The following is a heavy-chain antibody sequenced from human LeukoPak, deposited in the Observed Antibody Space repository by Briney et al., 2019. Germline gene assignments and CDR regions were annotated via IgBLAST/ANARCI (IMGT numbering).Heavy chain of an antibody. V-gene: IGHV3-33*01. CDR1: GFTFSSYG. CDR2: IWYDGSNK. J-gene: IGHJ3*02. D-gene: IGHD6-13*01. Sequence: GGSLRLSCAASGFTFSSYGMHWVRQAPGKGLEWVAVIWYDGSNKYYADSVKGRFTISRDNSENTLYLQMNSLRAEDTAVYYCARDLDGYSSSWYARDDAFDIWGQGTMVTVSS. CDR3: ARDLDGYSSSWYARDDAFDI.